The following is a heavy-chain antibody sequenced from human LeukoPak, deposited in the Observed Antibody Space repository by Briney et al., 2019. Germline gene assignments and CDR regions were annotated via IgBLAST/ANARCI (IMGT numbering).Heavy chain of an antibody. Sequence: GGSLRLSCAASGFTFSRYWMHWVRQAPGKGLIWISRIDSDGSSTSHADSVKGRFTISRDNAKNTLYLQMNSLRAEDTAVYYCVRDGDDLVEFDFWGQGTLVTVSS. J-gene: IGHJ4*02. CDR2: IDSDGSST. CDR3: VRDGDDLVEFDF. CDR1: GFTFSRYW. V-gene: IGHV3-74*01. D-gene: IGHD5-24*01.